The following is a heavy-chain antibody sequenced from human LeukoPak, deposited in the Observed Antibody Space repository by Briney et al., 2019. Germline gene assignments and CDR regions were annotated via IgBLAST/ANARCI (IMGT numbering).Heavy chain of an antibody. V-gene: IGHV3-23*01. CDR3: AKEMTTMVRGITGY. D-gene: IGHD3-10*01. CDR2: IGGSGDNT. J-gene: IGHJ4*02. Sequence: GGSLRLSCAASGFTFSSYAMNWARQAPGKGLEWVSAIGGSGDNTYYADSVKGRFTISRDNSKNTLYLQMNSLRAEDTAVYYCAKEMTTMVRGITGYWGQGTLVTVSS. CDR1: GFTFSSYA.